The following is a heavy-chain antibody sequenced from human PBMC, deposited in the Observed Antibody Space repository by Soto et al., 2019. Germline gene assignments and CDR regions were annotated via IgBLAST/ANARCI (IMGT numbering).Heavy chain of an antibody. V-gene: IGHV3-33*01. D-gene: IGHD6-13*01. Sequence: QVQLVESGGGVVQPGRSLRLSCAASGFTFSSYGMHWVRQAPGKGLEWVAVIWYDGSNKYYADSVKGRFTISRDNSKNTLYLQMNSLRAEDTAVYYCARDPSSSDDYYYYYMDVWGKGTTVTVSS. CDR3: ARDPSSSDDYYYYYMDV. CDR2: IWYDGSNK. J-gene: IGHJ6*03. CDR1: GFTFSSYG.